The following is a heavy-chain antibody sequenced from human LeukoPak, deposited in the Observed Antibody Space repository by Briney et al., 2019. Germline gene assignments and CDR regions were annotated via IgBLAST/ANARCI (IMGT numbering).Heavy chain of an antibody. CDR2: MNPNSRNT. D-gene: IGHD3-10*01. CDR1: GYTFSSYD. Sequence: ASVKVTCKASGYTFSSYDINLVRQATGQGLELMGWMNPNSRNTGYAQKFQGRVNMTRNTSISTAYMELSSLRSEDTAVYYCARKFLGSRGYYFDYWGQGTLVTVSS. CDR3: ARKFLGSRGYYFDY. V-gene: IGHV1-8*01. J-gene: IGHJ4*02.